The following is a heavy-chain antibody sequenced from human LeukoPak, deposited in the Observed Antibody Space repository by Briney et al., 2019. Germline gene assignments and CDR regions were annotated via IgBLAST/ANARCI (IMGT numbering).Heavy chain of an antibody. V-gene: IGHV3-7*01. CDR3: ARLGLEVGGPNWFDP. CDR2: IKRDGSQK. CDR1: GVSFSSNW. D-gene: IGHD1-1*01. Sequence: GGSLRLSCAAPGVSFSSNWMGWVRQAPGKGLEWVAHIKRDGSQKYYLDSVKGRFTISRDNAKNSLYLQMNSLRVEDTAVYYCARLGLEVGGPNWFDPWGQGTLVTVSS. J-gene: IGHJ5*02.